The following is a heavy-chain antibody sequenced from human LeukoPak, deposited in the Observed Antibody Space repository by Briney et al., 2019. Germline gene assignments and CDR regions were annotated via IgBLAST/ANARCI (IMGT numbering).Heavy chain of an antibody. V-gene: IGHV3-23*01. J-gene: IGHJ4*02. CDR3: NKDIVVVPAAITPGFDY. CDR1: GFTFSSYA. Sequence: QSGGSLRLSCAAFGFTFSSYAMSWVRQAPGKGLEWVSAISGSGGSTYYADSVKGRFTISRDNSKNTLYLQMNSLRAEDTAVYYCNKDIVVVPAAITPGFDYWGQGTLVTVSS. D-gene: IGHD2-2*02. CDR2: ISGSGGST.